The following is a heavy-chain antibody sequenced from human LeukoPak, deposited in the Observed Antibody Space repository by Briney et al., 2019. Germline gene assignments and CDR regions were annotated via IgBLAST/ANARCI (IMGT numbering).Heavy chain of an antibody. Sequence: GASVKVSCKASGYTFTSYGISWVRQAPGQGLEWMGWISAYNGNTNYAQKLQGRVTMTTDTSTSTAYMELRSLRSDDTAVYYCARESPMIVVVPGGDYWGQGTLVTVSS. CDR3: ARESPMIVVVPGGDY. CDR2: ISAYNGNT. CDR1: GYTFTSYG. D-gene: IGHD3-22*01. V-gene: IGHV1-18*01. J-gene: IGHJ4*02.